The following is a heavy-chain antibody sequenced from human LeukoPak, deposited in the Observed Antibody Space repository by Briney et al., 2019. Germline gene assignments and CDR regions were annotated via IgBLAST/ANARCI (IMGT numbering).Heavy chain of an antibody. CDR1: GYTFTGYY. Sequence: ASVKVSCKASGYTFTGYYMHWVRQAPGQGLEWMGWINPNSGGTNYAQKFQGRVTMTRDTSISTAYMELSSLRSEDTAVYYCATVRQWLGFFDYWGQGTLVTVSS. CDR3: ATVRQWLGFFDY. D-gene: IGHD6-19*01. CDR2: INPNSGGT. J-gene: IGHJ4*02. V-gene: IGHV1-2*02.